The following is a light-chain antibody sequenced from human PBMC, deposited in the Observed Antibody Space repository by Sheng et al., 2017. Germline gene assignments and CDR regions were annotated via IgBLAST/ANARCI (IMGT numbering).Light chain of an antibody. Sequence: EIVMTQSPGTLSVSPGERATLSCRASQSVSSNLAWYQQKPGQAPRLLIYGASTRATGIPARFSGSGSGTDFTLTITSLEPEDFAVYYCQQRYNWPPFTFGPGTKV. CDR3: QQRYNWPPFT. CDR1: QSVSSN. J-gene: IGKJ3*01. CDR2: GAS. V-gene: IGKV3-15*01.